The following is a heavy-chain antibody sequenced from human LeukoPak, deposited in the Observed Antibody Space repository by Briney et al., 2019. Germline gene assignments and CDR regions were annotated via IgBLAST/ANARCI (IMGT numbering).Heavy chain of an antibody. J-gene: IGHJ4*02. Sequence: GGSLRLSCAASGFTVSSNYMSWVRQAPGKGLEWVSVIYSGGSTYYADSVKGRFTISRDNSKNTLYLQINNLRAEDTAVYYCARGDGLWFGELFTYWGQGTPVTVSS. CDR1: GFTVSSNY. V-gene: IGHV3-66*01. D-gene: IGHD3-10*01. CDR3: ARGDGLWFGELFTY. CDR2: IYSGGST.